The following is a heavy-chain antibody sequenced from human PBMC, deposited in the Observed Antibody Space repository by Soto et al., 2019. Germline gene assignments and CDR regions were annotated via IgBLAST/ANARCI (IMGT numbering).Heavy chain of an antibody. CDR2: ISSSSSYI. J-gene: IGHJ4*02. CDR1: GFTFSSYS. Sequence: EVQLVESGGGLVKPGGSLRLSCAASGFTFSSYSMNWVRQAPGKGLEWVSSISSSSSYIYYADSVKGRFTISRDNAKNSLYLKMNSLRAEDTAVYYCARDGGGWYFDYWGQGTLVTVSS. V-gene: IGHV3-21*01. D-gene: IGHD6-19*01. CDR3: ARDGGGWYFDY.